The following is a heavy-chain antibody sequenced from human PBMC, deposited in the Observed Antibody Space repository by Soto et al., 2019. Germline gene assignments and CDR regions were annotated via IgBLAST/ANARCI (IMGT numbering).Heavy chain of an antibody. J-gene: IGHJ4*02. Sequence: PSETLSLTCTVSGGSISSSSYYWGWIRQPPGKGLEWIGSIYYSGSTYYNPSLKSRVTISVDTSKNQFSLKLSSVTAADTAVYYCARARGVIITYGPFRYWGQGTLVTSPQ. CDR3: ARARGVIITYGPFRY. CDR1: GGSISSSSYY. V-gene: IGHV4-39*01. D-gene: IGHD3-10*01. CDR2: IYYSGST.